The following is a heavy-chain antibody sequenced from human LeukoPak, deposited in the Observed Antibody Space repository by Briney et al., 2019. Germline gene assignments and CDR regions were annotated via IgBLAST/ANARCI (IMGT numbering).Heavy chain of an antibody. CDR3: AKRSIAVAGYYFDY. CDR1: GFTFSSYA. CDR2: VSGSGGNT. Sequence: PGASLRLSCAASGFTFSSYAITWVRQAPGKGLEWVSAVSGSGGNTSYADSVKGRFTISRDSSKNTLYLQMNSLRAEDTAVYYCAKRSIAVAGYYFDYWGQGTLVTVSS. J-gene: IGHJ4*02. D-gene: IGHD6-19*01. V-gene: IGHV3-23*01.